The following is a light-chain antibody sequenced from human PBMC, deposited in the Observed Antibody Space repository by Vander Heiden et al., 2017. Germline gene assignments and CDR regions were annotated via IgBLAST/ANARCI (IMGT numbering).Light chain of an antibody. Sequence: EIVLTQSPATLSLSPGDRATLSCRASQIVSSYLAWYQQKPGQAPRLLIYDASNRATGIPARFSGSGSGTDFTLTISSLEPEDFAVYYCQQRSNWPPETFGQGTKVEIK. V-gene: IGKV3-11*01. CDR3: QQRSNWPPET. J-gene: IGKJ1*01. CDR1: QIVSSY. CDR2: DAS.